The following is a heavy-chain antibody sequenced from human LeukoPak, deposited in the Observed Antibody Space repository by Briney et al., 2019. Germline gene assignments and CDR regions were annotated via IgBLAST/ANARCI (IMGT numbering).Heavy chain of an antibody. D-gene: IGHD5-18*01. CDR3: ARHEGYSYAFAY. J-gene: IGHJ4*02. CDR1: GGSISSYY. CDR2: IYYSGST. V-gene: IGHV4-59*08. Sequence: SETLSLTCTVSGGSISSYYWSWIRQPPGKGLEWIGYIYYSGSTNYNPSLKSRVTISADTSKNQFSLKLSSVTAADTAVYFCARHEGYSYAFAYWGQGTLVTVSS.